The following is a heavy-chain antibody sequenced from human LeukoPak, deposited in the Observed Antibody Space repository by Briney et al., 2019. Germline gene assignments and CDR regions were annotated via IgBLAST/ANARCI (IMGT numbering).Heavy chain of an antibody. CDR2: INHSGST. CDR3: AREQWLAPDY. D-gene: IGHD6-19*01. J-gene: IGHJ4*02. CDR1: GGSFSGYY. Sequence: SETLSLTCAVYGGSFSGYYWSWIRQPPGKGLEWIGEINHSGSTNYNPSLKSRVTISVDTSKNQFSLKLSSVTAADTAVYYCAREQWLAPDYWGQGTLVTVSS. V-gene: IGHV4-34*01.